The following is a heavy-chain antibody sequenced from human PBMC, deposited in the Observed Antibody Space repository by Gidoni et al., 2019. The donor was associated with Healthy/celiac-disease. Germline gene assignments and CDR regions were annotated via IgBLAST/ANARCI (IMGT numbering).Heavy chain of an antibody. Sequence: SWVRQAPGQGLEWMGGIIPIFGTANYAQKFQGRVTITADKSTSTAYMELSSPRSEDTAVYYCARVRSNYVYYYYGMDVWGQGTTVTVSS. D-gene: IGHD4-4*01. CDR3: ARVRSNYVYYYYGMDV. V-gene: IGHV1-69*06. J-gene: IGHJ6*02. CDR2: IIPIFGTA.